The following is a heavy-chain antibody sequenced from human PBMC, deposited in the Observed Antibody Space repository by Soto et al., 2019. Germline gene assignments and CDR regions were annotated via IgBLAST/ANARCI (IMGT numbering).Heavy chain of an antibody. CDR3: ARARINHLNHDAFDI. Sequence: SETLSLTCTVSGGSISSYYWSWIRQPPGKGLEWIGYIYYSGSTNSNPSLKSRVTISVDTSKNQFSLKLSSVTAADTAVYYCARARINHLNHDAFDIWGQGTMVTVSS. J-gene: IGHJ3*02. D-gene: IGHD3-16*01. V-gene: IGHV4-59*08. CDR1: GGSISSYY. CDR2: IYYSGST.